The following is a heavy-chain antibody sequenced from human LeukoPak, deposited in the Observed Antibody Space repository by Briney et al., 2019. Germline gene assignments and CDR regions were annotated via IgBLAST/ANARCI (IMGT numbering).Heavy chain of an antibody. J-gene: IGHJ4*02. V-gene: IGHV1-69*06. CDR1: GGTFSSYA. CDR3: ARAGIAAAGPYFDY. Sequence: SVKVSCKASGGTFSSYAISWVRQAPGQGLEWMGGIIPIFGTANYAQKFQGRVTITADKSTSTAYMELSSLRSEDTAVNYCARAGIAAAGPYFDYWGQGTLVTVSS. CDR2: IIPIFGTA. D-gene: IGHD6-13*01.